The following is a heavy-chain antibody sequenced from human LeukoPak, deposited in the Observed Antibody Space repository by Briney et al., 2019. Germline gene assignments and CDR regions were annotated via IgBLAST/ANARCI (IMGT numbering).Heavy chain of an antibody. CDR3: AADQLLAPDEDAFDI. CDR1: GFTFTSSA. Sequence: VASVKVSCKASGFTFTSSAMQWVRQARGQRLEWIGWIVVGSGNTNYAQKFQERVTITRDMSTSTAYMELSSLRSEDTAVYYCAADQLLAPDEDAFDIWGQGTMVTVSS. V-gene: IGHV1-58*02. D-gene: IGHD2-2*01. J-gene: IGHJ3*02. CDR2: IVVGSGNT.